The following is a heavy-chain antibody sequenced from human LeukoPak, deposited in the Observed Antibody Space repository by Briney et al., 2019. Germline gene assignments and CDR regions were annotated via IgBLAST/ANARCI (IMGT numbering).Heavy chain of an antibody. Sequence: SETLSLTCTVSGGSISSYYWSWIRQPPGKGLEWIGYIYYSGSTNYNPSLKSRVTISVDTSKNQFSLKLSSVTAADTAVYYCAGDRRYYGSGSNTYYFDYWGQGTLVTVSS. J-gene: IGHJ4*02. CDR1: GGSISSYY. V-gene: IGHV4-59*01. CDR3: AGDRRYYGSGSNTYYFDY. D-gene: IGHD3-10*01. CDR2: IYYSGST.